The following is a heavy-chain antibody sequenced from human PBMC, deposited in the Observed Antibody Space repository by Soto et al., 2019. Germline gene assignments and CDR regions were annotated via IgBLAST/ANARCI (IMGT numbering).Heavy chain of an antibody. CDR2: IYHSGST. CDR1: GGSISSGGYS. Sequence: QLQLQESGSGLVKPSQTLSLTCAVSGGSISSGGYSWSWIRQPPGKGLEWIGYIYHSGSTYYNPSRXTXXTLSVARSKDPFALTPSSVTAADTAVYYCARVPGLWGRGTLVTVSS. V-gene: IGHV4-30-2*01. CDR3: ARVPGL. J-gene: IGHJ2*01.